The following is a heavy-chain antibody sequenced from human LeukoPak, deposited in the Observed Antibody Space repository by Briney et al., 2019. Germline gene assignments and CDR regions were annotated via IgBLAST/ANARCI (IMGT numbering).Heavy chain of an antibody. CDR1: GGSISSSSYY. D-gene: IGHD3-10*01. Sequence: SETLSLTCTVSGGSISSSSYYWGWIRQPPGKGLEWIGSIYYSGSTYYNPSLKSRVTVSVDTSKNQFSLKLSSVTAADTAVYYCARWWFGGDNWFDPWGQGTLVTVSS. V-gene: IGHV4-39*01. CDR3: ARWWFGGDNWFDP. J-gene: IGHJ5*02. CDR2: IYYSGST.